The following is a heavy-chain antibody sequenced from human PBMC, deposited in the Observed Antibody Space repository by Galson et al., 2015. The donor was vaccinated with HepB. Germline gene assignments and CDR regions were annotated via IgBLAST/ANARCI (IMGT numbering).Heavy chain of an antibody. CDR1: GFTFSSYS. J-gene: IGHJ3*02. CDR2: ISYDGSNK. CDR3: ARDIVPVTFGGAPDAFDI. V-gene: IGHV3-30-3*01. D-gene: IGHD3-16*01. Sequence: SLRLSCAASGFTFSSYSMHWVRQAPGKGLEWVALISYDGSNKYYADSVKGRFTISRDNSKNTVYLQMNSLRPEDTAVYYCARDIVPVTFGGAPDAFDIWGQGTMVTVSS.